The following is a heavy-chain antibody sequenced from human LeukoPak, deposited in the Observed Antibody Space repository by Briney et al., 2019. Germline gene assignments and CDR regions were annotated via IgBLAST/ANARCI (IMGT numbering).Heavy chain of an antibody. CDR1: GYTFTGYY. Sequence: ASVKVSCKASGYTFTGYYMHWVRQAPGQGLEWMGRIIPILGIANYAQKFQGRVTITADKSTSTAYMELSSLRSEDTAVYYCASENNWNDVYWGQGTLVTVSS. V-gene: IGHV1-69*04. CDR3: ASENNWNDVY. J-gene: IGHJ4*02. D-gene: IGHD1-1*01. CDR2: IIPILGIA.